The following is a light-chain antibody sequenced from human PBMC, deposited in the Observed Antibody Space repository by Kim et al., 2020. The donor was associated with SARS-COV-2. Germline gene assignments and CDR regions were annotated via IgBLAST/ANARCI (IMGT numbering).Light chain of an antibody. Sequence: LSPGKRATLACRASHSISTNLAWYQQKPGQAPRLLIYDTSNRATGIPARFSGSGSGTDFTLTISSLEPEDFAVYYCQQRNDWPLTFGGGTKVDIK. CDR3: QQRNDWPLT. J-gene: IGKJ4*01. CDR2: DTS. CDR1: HSISTN. V-gene: IGKV3-11*01.